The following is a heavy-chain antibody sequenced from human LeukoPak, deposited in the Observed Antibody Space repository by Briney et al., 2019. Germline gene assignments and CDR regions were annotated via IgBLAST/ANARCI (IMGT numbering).Heavy chain of an antibody. CDR1: GFTFSSYG. CDR2: ISYDGSNK. J-gene: IGHJ5*02. V-gene: IGHV3-30*03. Sequence: PGGSLRLSCAASGFTFSSYGMHWVRQAPGKGLEWVAVISYDGSNKYYADSVKGRFTISRDNAKNSLYLQMNSLRAEDTAVYYCAREFPELAFWFDPWGQGTLVTVSS. CDR3: AREFPELAFWFDP.